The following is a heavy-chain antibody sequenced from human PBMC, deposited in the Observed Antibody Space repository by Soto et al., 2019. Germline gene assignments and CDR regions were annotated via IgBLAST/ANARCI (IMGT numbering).Heavy chain of an antibody. CDR2: MNPNSGNT. CDR3: ASTARNYDFWSGYSFDI. CDR1: GYTFTSYD. J-gene: IGHJ3*02. D-gene: IGHD3-3*01. V-gene: IGHV1-8*01. Sequence: QVQLVQSGAEVKKPGASVKVSCKASGYTFTSYDINWVRQATGQGLEWMGWMNPNSGNTANAQKFQGRVTMPRNTSISTAYMELSSVRSEDTAVYYCASTARNYDFWSGYSFDIWGQGTMVTVSS.